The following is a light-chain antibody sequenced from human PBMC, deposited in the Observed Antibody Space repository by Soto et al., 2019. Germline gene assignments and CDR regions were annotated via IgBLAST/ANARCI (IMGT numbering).Light chain of an antibody. CDR2: DAS. CDR1: QRVSSY. V-gene: IGKV3-11*01. Sequence: DIMLTQSPATLSLSPGESATLSCRASQRVSSYLAWYKQKTGQAPRLLIYDASNRATGIPDRFSGSGSGTELNLTISSLQPDDFATYYCQHYNSYPEAFGQGTKV. J-gene: IGKJ1*01. CDR3: QHYNSYPEA.